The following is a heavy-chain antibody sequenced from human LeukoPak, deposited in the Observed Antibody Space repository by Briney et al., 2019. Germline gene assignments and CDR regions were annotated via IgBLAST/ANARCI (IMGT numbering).Heavy chain of an antibody. CDR1: GYTFTSYG. CDR3: ARGTYYYDSSGYSEYDY. J-gene: IGHJ4*02. Sequence: GASVKVSCKASGYTFTSYGISWVRQAPGQGLEWMGWISAYSGNTNYAQKLQGRVTMTTDTSTSTAYMELRSLRSDDTAVYYCARGTYYYDSSGYSEYDYWGQGTLVTVSS. V-gene: IGHV1-18*01. CDR2: ISAYSGNT. D-gene: IGHD3-22*01.